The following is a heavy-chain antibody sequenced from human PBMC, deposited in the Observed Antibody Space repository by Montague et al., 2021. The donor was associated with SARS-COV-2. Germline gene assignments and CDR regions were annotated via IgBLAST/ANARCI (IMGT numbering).Heavy chain of an antibody. CDR1: GGSISSHY. CDR3: VEIVGAADY. V-gene: IGHV4-39*01. J-gene: IGHJ4*02. CDR2: IYYSGST. Sequence: SETLSLTCTVSGGSISSHYWGWVRQPPGKGLEWIGSIYYSGSTYYNPSLKSRVTISVDTSKNQFSLKLSSVTAADTAVYYCVEIVGAADYWGQGTLVTVSS. D-gene: IGHD1-26*01.